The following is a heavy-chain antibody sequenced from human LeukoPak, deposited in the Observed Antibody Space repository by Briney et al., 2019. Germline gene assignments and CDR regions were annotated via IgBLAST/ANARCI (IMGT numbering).Heavy chain of an antibody. D-gene: IGHD2-21*01. V-gene: IGHV1-2*02. Sequence: ASVKVSCKASGYTLTGYYMHWVRQAPGQGLEWMGWINPNSGGTNYAQKFQGRVTMTRDTSISTDYVELRRLTSDDTAVYYCARDGDGRINFDYWGQGTLVTVSS. CDR3: ARDGDGRINFDY. J-gene: IGHJ4*02. CDR2: INPNSGGT. CDR1: GYTLTGYY.